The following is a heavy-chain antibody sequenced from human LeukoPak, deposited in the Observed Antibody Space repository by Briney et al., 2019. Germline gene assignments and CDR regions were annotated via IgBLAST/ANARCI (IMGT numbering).Heavy chain of an antibody. Sequence: GGSLRLSCAASGFTFSSYGMSWVRQAPGKGLEWVSAISGSGGSTYYADSVKGRFTISRDSSKNILFLQMNRLRPEDAAVYYCAKAPVTTCRGAYCYPFDYWGQGTLVTVSS. D-gene: IGHD2-21*01. CDR2: ISGSGGST. V-gene: IGHV3-23*01. CDR3: AKAPVTTCRGAYCYPFDY. CDR1: GFTFSSYG. J-gene: IGHJ4*02.